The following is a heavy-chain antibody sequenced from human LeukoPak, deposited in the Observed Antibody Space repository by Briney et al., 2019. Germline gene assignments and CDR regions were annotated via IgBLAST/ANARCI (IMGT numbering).Heavy chain of an antibody. Sequence: GGSLRLSCAASGFTFRNHWMHWIRQTPGKGLVWVSRISSDGSSTTYADSVKGRFTISRDNAKNTLYLQMNNLRAEDTAMYYCARDQRVTGRPDIDYWGQGTLVIVSS. CDR3: ARDQRVTGRPDIDY. D-gene: IGHD6-6*01. J-gene: IGHJ4*02. CDR1: GFTFRNHW. V-gene: IGHV3-74*03. CDR2: ISSDGSST.